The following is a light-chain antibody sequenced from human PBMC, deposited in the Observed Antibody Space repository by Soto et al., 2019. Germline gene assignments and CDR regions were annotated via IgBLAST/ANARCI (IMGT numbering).Light chain of an antibody. Sequence: DTQMTQSPSSLSASVGDRVTITCRASQDIRKDLGWYQQKPGKAPKRLIYAASSLQSGVPSRFSGSGSGTEFTLTIGGLQPEDVATYYCLHHNSYPLTFGPGTKVVIK. CDR3: LHHNSYPLT. CDR2: AAS. V-gene: IGKV1-17*01. CDR1: QDIRKD. J-gene: IGKJ3*01.